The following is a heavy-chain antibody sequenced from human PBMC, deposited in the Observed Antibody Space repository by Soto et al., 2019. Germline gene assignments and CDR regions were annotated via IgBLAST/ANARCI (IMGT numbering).Heavy chain of an antibody. Sequence: GGSLRLSCAASGFTFSGSGIHWVRQASGKGLEWVGRIRTKTNNYATAYAASVKDRFTISRDDSKNMAYLQMNSLKTEDTAVYYCTAMAGIDYWGQGTLVTVSS. D-gene: IGHD6-19*01. CDR3: TAMAGIDY. V-gene: IGHV3-73*01. J-gene: IGHJ4*02. CDR1: GFTFSGSG. CDR2: IRTKTNNYAT.